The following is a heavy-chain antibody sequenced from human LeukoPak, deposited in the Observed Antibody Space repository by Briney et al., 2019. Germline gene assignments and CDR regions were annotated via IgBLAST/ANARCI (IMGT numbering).Heavy chain of an antibody. CDR1: GFTFSSYW. J-gene: IGHJ5*02. V-gene: IGHV3-7*01. Sequence: GGSLRLSCAASGFTFSSYWMSWVRQAPGKGREGVAKIKQDGSEKYYVDSVKGRFTISRDNAKNSLYLQMNSLRAEDTAVYYCARDDCSSISCYHNWFDPWGQGTLVTVSS. CDR3: ARDDCSSISCYHNWFDP. CDR2: IKQDGSEK. D-gene: IGHD2-2*01.